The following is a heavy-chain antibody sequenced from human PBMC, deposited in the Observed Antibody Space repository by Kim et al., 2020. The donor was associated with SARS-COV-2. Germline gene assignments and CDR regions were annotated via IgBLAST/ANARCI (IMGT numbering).Heavy chain of an antibody. J-gene: IGHJ6*02. Sequence: DYAVSVKSRITINPDTSKNQFSLQLNSVTPEDTAVYYCVRDQNGRVGMDVWGQGTTVTVSS. V-gene: IGHV6-1*01. D-gene: IGHD2-8*01. CDR3: VRDQNGRVGMDV.